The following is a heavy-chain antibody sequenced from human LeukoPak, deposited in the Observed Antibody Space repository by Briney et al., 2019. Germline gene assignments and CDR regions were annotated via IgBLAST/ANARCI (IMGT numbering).Heavy chain of an antibody. CDR2: INTVNGAT. CDR1: GYSLIAYW. Sequence: ASVKVSCKASGYSLIAYWIHWVRQAPGQGPEWLGWINTVNGATRYGQKFQGRVTMTRDTSINTAYMEPSSLRSDDTAIYYCARGPSFGGYDYWGQGTLVTVSS. J-gene: IGHJ4*02. V-gene: IGHV1-2*02. D-gene: IGHD5-12*01. CDR3: ARGPSFGGYDY.